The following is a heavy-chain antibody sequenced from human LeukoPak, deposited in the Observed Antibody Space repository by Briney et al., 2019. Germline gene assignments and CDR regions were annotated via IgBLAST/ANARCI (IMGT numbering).Heavy chain of an antibody. CDR1: GFTFSSYA. V-gene: IGHV3-66*01. D-gene: IGHD2-21*01. J-gene: IGHJ3*01. CDR3: ARGTYDSVTFGF. Sequence: GGSLRLSCAASGFTFSSYAMSWVRQAPGKGLEWVSVIYSGGNTYYAESVKGRFTISRDTVKNVFYLQMNSLRAEDTAVYYCARGTYDSVTFGFWGQGTMVIVSS. CDR2: IYSGGNT.